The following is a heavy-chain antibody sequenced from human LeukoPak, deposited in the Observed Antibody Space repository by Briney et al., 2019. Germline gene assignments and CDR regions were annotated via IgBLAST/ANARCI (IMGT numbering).Heavy chain of an antibody. Sequence: ASVKVSCKASGYTFTSYYMHWVRQAPGQGLELMGIINPSDGSTSYAQKFQGRVTMTRDTSTSTVYMELSSLRSEDTAVYYCARVPKTGEPLDDYWGQGTLVTVSS. D-gene: IGHD7-27*01. CDR3: ARVPKTGEPLDDY. CDR1: GYTFTSYY. CDR2: INPSDGST. J-gene: IGHJ4*02. V-gene: IGHV1-46*01.